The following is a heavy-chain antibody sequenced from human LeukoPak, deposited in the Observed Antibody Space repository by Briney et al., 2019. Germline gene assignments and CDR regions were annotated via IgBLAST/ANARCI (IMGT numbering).Heavy chain of an antibody. V-gene: IGHV4-34*01. Sequence: SETLSLTCAVYGGSFSGYYXXXXRXPPGKGXXWIGXXXHSGGTNYTPXXXXXVPMSLXTSKNQFSLKLTSVTAADTAVYYCARGSIAARLGNFWGQGTLVTVSS. J-gene: IGHJ4*02. CDR2: XXHSGGT. CDR3: ARGSIAARLGNF. D-gene: IGHD6-6*01. CDR1: GGSFSGYY.